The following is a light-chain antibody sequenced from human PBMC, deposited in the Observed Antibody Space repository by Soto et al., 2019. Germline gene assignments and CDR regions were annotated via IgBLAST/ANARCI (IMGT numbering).Light chain of an antibody. V-gene: IGKV3-11*01. J-gene: IGKJ1*01. Sequence: EIVLTQSPATVSLSPMEIATLSFRASQSVSSYLAWYQQKPGQAPRLLIYDASNRATGIPARFSGSGSGTDFTLTISSLETEDFAVYYCQQSSNWWTFGQGTKVDIK. CDR3: QQSSNWWT. CDR2: DAS. CDR1: QSVSSY.